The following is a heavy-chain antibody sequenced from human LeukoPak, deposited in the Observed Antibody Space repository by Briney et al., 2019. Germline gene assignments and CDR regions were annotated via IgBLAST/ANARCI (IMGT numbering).Heavy chain of an antibody. Sequence: PGGSLRLSCAASGFTFSSYAMSSVRQAPGKGLEWVSAISGSGGSTYYADSVKGRFTLSRDNSKNTLYLQINSLRAEDTAVYYCAKDGYYYGSGSYWDYWGQGTLVTVSS. CDR3: AKDGYYYGSGSYWDY. V-gene: IGHV3-23*01. J-gene: IGHJ4*02. CDR1: GFTFSSYA. CDR2: ISGSGGST. D-gene: IGHD3-10*01.